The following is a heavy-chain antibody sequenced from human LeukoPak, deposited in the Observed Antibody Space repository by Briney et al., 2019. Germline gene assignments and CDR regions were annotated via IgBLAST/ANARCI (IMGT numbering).Heavy chain of an antibody. V-gene: IGHV1-2*06. CDR2: INPNSGGT. Sequence: AASVKVSCXASGYTFTGYYMHWVRQAPGQGLEWMGRINPNSGGTNYAQKFQGRVTMTRDTSISTAYMELSRLRSDDTAVYYCARDYYGSGSYLYWGQGTLVTVSS. J-gene: IGHJ4*02. D-gene: IGHD3-10*01. CDR1: GYTFTGYY. CDR3: ARDYYGSGSYLY.